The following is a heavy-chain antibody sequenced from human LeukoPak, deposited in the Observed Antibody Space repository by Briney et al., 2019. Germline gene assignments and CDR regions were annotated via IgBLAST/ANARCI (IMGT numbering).Heavy chain of an antibody. CDR2: IYYSGST. D-gene: IGHD3-22*01. CDR3: ARVGSSYYDSSGYLYYFDY. Sequence: SETLSLTCTVSGGSISSYYWSWIRQPPGKGLEWIGYIYYSGSTNYNPSLKSRVTISVDTSKNQFSLKLSSVTAADTAVYYCARVGSSYYDSSGYLYYFDYWGQGTLVTVSS. J-gene: IGHJ4*02. CDR1: GGSISSYY. V-gene: IGHV4-59*01.